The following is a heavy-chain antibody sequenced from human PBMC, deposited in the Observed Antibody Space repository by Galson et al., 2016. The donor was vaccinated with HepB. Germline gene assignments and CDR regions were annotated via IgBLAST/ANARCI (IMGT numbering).Heavy chain of an antibody. J-gene: IGHJ4*02. V-gene: IGHV1-69*10. CDR2: IIPIFDIP. CDR1: GGIFSNLA. Sequence: SVKVSCKASGGIFSNLAISWVRQAPGQGLEWMGGIIPIFDIPSYAQKFQGRVTITADKSTSTAYMELSSLRSDDTAVYYCARGKGNNQVATLFSDLHYWGQGTLVTVSS. D-gene: IGHD5-12*01. CDR3: ARGKGNNQVATLFSDLHY.